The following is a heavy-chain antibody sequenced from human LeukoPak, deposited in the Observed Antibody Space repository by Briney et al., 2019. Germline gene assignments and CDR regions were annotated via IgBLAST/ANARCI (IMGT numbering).Heavy chain of an antibody. J-gene: IGHJ4*02. CDR3: AKDPTHFRVWDDYDNTRLNY. CDR1: GGSFSGYY. CDR2: INHRGRT. D-gene: IGHD3-22*01. V-gene: IGHV4-34*01. Sequence: SETLSLTCAVYGGSFSGYYWSWIRQPPGKGLEWIGEINHRGRTNYSPSLKSRVTISVDTSKNQFSLKLSSVTAADTAVYYCAKDPTHFRVWDDYDNTRLNYWGQGTLVTVSS.